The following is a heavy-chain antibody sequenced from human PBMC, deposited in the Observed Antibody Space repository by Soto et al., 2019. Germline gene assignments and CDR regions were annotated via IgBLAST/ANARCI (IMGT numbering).Heavy chain of an antibody. CDR3: ARVRKAPGSGSMGAHWFDP. D-gene: IGHD6-19*01. CDR1: GYTFTSYY. Sequence: ASVKVSCKASGYTFTSYYMHWVRQAPGQGLEWMGIINPSGGSTSYAQKFQGRVTMTRDTSTSTVYMELSSLRPEDTAVYYCARVRKAPGSGSMGAHWFDPWGQGTLVTVSS. J-gene: IGHJ5*02. V-gene: IGHV1-46*01. CDR2: INPSGGST.